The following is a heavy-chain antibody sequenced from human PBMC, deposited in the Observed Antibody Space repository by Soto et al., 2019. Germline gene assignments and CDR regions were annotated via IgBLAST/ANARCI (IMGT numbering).Heavy chain of an antibody. V-gene: IGHV3-23*01. Sequence: GGSLRLSCAASGFTFSSYAMSWVRQAPGKGLEWVSGISGSGDSTYYADSVKGRFTISRDNSKNTLYLQMNSLRAEGTAVYYCAKGVPGIAVAGTGYFQHWGQGTLVTVSS. J-gene: IGHJ1*01. D-gene: IGHD6-19*01. CDR2: ISGSGDST. CDR3: AKGVPGIAVAGTGYFQH. CDR1: GFTFSSYA.